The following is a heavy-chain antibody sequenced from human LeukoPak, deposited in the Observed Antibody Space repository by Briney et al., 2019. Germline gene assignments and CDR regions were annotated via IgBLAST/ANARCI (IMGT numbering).Heavy chain of an antibody. CDR2: ISSSGSTI. CDR1: GFTFSDYY. CDR3: AKAAPDSYDFWSGSARLSGCYYMDV. J-gene: IGHJ6*03. Sequence: GGSLRLSCAASGFTFSDYYMSWIRQAPGKGLEWVSYISSSGSTIYYADSVKGRFTISRDNSKNTLYLQMNSLRAEDTAVYYCAKAAPDSYDFWSGSARLSGCYYMDVWGKGTTVTVSS. D-gene: IGHD3-3*01. V-gene: IGHV3-11*04.